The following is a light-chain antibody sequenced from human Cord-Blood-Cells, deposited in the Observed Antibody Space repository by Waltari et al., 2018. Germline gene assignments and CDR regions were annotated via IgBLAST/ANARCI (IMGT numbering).Light chain of an antibody. CDR3: CSYAGSSTFV. Sequence: QSALTQPASVSGSPGHSITLSCTGTSSDVGSYNPVSWYQQHPGKAPKLMIYEGSKRPSGVSNRFSGSKSGNTASLTISGLQAEDEADYYCCSYAGSSTFVFGGGTKLTVL. CDR2: EGS. J-gene: IGLJ3*02. V-gene: IGLV2-23*03. CDR1: SSDVGSYNP.